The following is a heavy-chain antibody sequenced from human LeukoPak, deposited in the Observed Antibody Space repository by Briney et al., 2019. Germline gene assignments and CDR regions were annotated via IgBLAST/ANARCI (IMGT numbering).Heavy chain of an antibody. CDR3: AKRTTVVTHFDN. CDR2: ISGSGGST. CDR1: GFAFSSYA. Sequence: GGSLRLSCAASGFAFSSYAMSWVRQAPGKGLEWVSAISGSGGSTYYADSVKGRFTISRDNSKNTLYLQMNSLRAEDTAVYYCAKRTTVVTHFDNWGQGTLVTVSS. V-gene: IGHV3-23*01. J-gene: IGHJ4*02. D-gene: IGHD4-23*01.